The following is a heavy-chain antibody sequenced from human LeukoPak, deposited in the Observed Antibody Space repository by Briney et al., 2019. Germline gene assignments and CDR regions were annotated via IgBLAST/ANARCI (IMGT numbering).Heavy chain of an antibody. V-gene: IGHV1-69*13. J-gene: IGHJ4*02. Sequence: SVKVSCKASGGTFSSYAISWVRQAPGQGPEWMGGTIPIFGTANYAQKFQGRVTITADESTSTAYMELSSLRSEDTAVYYCARDLQAYSGSYYETDYWGQGTLVTVSS. CDR2: TIPIFGTA. CDR3: ARDLQAYSGSYYETDY. D-gene: IGHD1-26*01. CDR1: GGTFSSYA.